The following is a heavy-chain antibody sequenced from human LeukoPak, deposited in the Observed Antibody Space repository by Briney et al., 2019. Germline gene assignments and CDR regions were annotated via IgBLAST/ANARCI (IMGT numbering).Heavy chain of an antibody. J-gene: IGHJ5*02. Sequence: SETLSLTCTVSGDSVSSGSNYWSWIRQPAGKGLEWIGRIYNSWTTNYNPSLKSRVTISVDTSKNQFSLKLSSLTAADTAVYYCARDSQYDSSGHAPWGQGILVTVSS. D-gene: IGHD3-22*01. CDR2: IYNSWTT. CDR1: GDSVSSGSNY. CDR3: ARDSQYDSSGHAP. V-gene: IGHV4-61*10.